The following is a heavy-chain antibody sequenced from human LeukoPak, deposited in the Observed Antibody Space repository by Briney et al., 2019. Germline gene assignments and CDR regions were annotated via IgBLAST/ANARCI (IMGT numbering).Heavy chain of an antibody. CDR2: IYPGDSDT. D-gene: IGHD3-9*01. Sequence: GEALKIFCKGSGYSFTSYWVGWGRQMAGKGLEWMGIIYPGDSDTRYSPSFQGQVTITANKSITTAYLQRSNLQASDTAMYYCARQADYNVMTGYHKGHLDYWGQGTLVTVSS. V-gene: IGHV5-51*01. CDR3: ARQADYNVMTGYHKGHLDY. CDR1: GYSFTSYW. J-gene: IGHJ4*02.